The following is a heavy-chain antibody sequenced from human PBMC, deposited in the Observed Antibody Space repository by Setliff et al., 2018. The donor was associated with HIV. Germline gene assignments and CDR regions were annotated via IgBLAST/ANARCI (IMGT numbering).Heavy chain of an antibody. J-gene: IGHJ6*03. Sequence: SVKVSCKASGGTFSSYAISWVRQAPGQGLEWMGRIIPIFGTANYAQKFQGRVTITADKSTSTAYMELSSLRSEDTAVYYCARERLYIVVVPAAIPYEGYYYMDVWGKGTTVTVSS. V-gene: IGHV1-69*06. CDR3: ARERLYIVVVPAAIPYEGYYYMDV. CDR2: IIPIFGTA. D-gene: IGHD2-2*01. CDR1: GGTFSSYA.